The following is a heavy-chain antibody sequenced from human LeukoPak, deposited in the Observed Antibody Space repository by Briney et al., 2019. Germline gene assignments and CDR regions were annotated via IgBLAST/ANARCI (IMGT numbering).Heavy chain of an antibody. CDR3: AKDPEQVVAATFDY. V-gene: IGHV3-30-3*01. J-gene: IGHJ4*02. D-gene: IGHD2-15*01. CDR1: GFTFSNYA. CDR2: ISYDGSNK. Sequence: GGSLRLSCAASGFTFSNYAMHWVRQAPGKGLEWVAGISYDGSNKYYADAVTGRFTISRDNSKNTLYLQMNSLRAEDTAVYYCAKDPEQVVAATFDYWGQGTLVTVSS.